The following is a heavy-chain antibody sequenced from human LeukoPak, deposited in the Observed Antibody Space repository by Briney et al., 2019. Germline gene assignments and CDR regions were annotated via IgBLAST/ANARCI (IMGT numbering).Heavy chain of an antibody. Sequence: GASVKVSCKASGYTLTSYGISWVRQAPGQGLEWMGWISAYNGNTNYAQKLQGRVTMTTDTSTSTAYMELRSLRSDDTAVYYCARDGSGSYYNVNYYGMDVWGKGTTVTVSS. CDR1: GYTLTSYG. J-gene: IGHJ6*04. V-gene: IGHV1-18*04. CDR2: ISAYNGNT. D-gene: IGHD3-10*01. CDR3: ARDGSGSYYNVNYYGMDV.